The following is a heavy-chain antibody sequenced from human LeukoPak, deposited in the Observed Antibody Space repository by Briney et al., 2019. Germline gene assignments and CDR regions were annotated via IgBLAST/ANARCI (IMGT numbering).Heavy chain of an antibody. J-gene: IGHJ6*02. CDR2: IYYSGST. D-gene: IGHD3-22*01. CDR3: ARYYYDSSGYLTNYYGMDV. CDR1: GGSISSYY. V-gene: IGHV4-59*08. Sequence: PSETLSLTCTVSGGSISSYYWSWIRQPQGKGLEWIGYIYYSGSTNYNPSLKSRVTISVDTSKNQFSLKLSSVTAADTAVYYCARYYYDSSGYLTNYYGMDVWGQGTTVTVSS.